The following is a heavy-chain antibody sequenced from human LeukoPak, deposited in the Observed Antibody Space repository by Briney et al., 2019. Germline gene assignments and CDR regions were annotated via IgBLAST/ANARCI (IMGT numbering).Heavy chain of an antibody. Sequence: GGSLRLSCAASGFTFDDYAMHWVRQAPGKGLEWVSLISWDGGSTYYADSVKGRFTISRDNSKNTLYLQMNSLRAEDTAVYYCANSGAGSFDYWGQGTLVTVSS. CDR1: GFTFDDYA. CDR2: ISWDGGST. CDR3: ANSGAGSFDY. V-gene: IGHV3-43D*03. J-gene: IGHJ4*02. D-gene: IGHD3-10*01.